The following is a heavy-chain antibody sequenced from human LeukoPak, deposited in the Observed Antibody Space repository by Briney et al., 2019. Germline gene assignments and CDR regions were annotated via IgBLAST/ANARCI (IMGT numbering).Heavy chain of an antibody. V-gene: IGHV3-30*04. Sequence: PGGSLRLSCAASGFTFSSYAMHWVRQAPGKGLEWVAVISNDGSNKYYADSVKGRFTISRDNSKNTLYLQMNSLRAEGTAVYYCAREGYYDSSGYYFDYWGQGTLVTVSS. J-gene: IGHJ4*02. D-gene: IGHD3-22*01. CDR3: AREGYYDSSGYYFDY. CDR1: GFTFSSYA. CDR2: ISNDGSNK.